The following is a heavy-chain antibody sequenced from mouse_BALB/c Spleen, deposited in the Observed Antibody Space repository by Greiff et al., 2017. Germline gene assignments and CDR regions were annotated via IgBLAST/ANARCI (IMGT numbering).Heavy chain of an antibody. V-gene: IGHV5-6-5*01. Sequence: EVKLVESGGGLVKPGGSLKLSCAASGFTFSSYAMSWVRQTPEKRLEWVASISSGGSTYYPDSVKGRFTISRDNARNILYLQMSSLRAEDTAMYYCASLLWLRRDWYFDVWGAGTTVTVSS. CDR1: GFTFSSYA. D-gene: IGHD2-9*01. CDR3: ASLLWLRRDWYFDV. CDR2: ISSGGST. J-gene: IGHJ1*01.